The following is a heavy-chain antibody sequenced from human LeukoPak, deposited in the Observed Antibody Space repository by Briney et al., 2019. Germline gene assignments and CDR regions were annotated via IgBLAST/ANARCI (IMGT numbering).Heavy chain of an antibody. CDR2: ISYDGSNK. CDR3: ARAPPYYDFWSGYYTDYYYYYGMDV. D-gene: IGHD3-3*01. J-gene: IGHJ6*02. CDR1: GFTFSSYA. Sequence: GGSLRLSCAASGFTFSSYAMHWVRQAPGKGLEWVAVISYDGSNKYYADSVKGRFTISRDNSKNTLYLQMNGLRAEDTAVYYCARAPPYYDFWSGYYTDYYYYYGMDVWGQGTTVTVSS. V-gene: IGHV3-30*04.